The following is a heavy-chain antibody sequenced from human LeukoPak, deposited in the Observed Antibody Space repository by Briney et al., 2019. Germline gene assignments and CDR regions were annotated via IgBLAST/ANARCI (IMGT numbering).Heavy chain of an antibody. J-gene: IGHJ4*02. Sequence: GGSLTLPCAASGFTFSSYWMSWVRQAPGKGREWVANIKQDGSEKYYVDSVKGRFTISRDNAKNSLYLQMNSLRAEDTAVYYCANFRLRRYYDYWGQGTLVTVSS. V-gene: IGHV3-7*03. CDR3: ANFRLRRYYDY. CDR1: GFTFSSYW. CDR2: IKQDGSEK. D-gene: IGHD1-26*01.